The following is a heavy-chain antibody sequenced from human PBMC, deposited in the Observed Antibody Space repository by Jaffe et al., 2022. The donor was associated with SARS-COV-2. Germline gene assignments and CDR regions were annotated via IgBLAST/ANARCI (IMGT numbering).Heavy chain of an antibody. CDR3: ASGYNYGHSWFDS. Sequence: QVQLVESGGGVVQPGRSLRLSCAASGFTFTSHTMHWARQAPGKGLEWVAVISYDGRNTYYEDSVKGRFTISRDNSKNTLYLQMNSLRTEDTAVYYCASGYNYGHSWFDSWGRGTLVTVSS. CDR1: GFTFTSHT. D-gene: IGHD1-20*01. CDR2: ISYDGRNT. J-gene: IGHJ5*01. V-gene: IGHV3-30*04.